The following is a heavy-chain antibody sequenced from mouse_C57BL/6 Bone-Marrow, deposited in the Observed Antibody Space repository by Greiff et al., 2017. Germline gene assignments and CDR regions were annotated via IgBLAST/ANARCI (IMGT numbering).Heavy chain of an antibody. CDR2: INPSTGGT. J-gene: IGHJ3*01. CDR1: GYSFTGYY. Sequence: VQLKESGPELVKPGASVKISCKASGYSFTGYYMNWVKQSPEKSLEWIGEINPSTGGTTYNQKFKAKATLTVDKSSSTAYMQLQSLTSEDSAVDYCASPYGSSYGGFAYWGQGTLVTVSA. D-gene: IGHD1-1*01. CDR3: ASPYGSSYGGFAY. V-gene: IGHV1-42*01.